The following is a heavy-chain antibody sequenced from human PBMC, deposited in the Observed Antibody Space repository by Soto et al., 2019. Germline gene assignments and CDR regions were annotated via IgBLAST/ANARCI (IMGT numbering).Heavy chain of an antibody. CDR3: ARRPSYYNSSAYHALFDP. J-gene: IGHJ5*02. Sequence: QLQLQESGPRLVKPSETLSLTCTVSGGSIIISNYYWGWIRQPPGKGLEWIASISFGRSTFYNPSLKSRVTISVDTANNQFSLEVTSVTAADTAVYYCARRPSYYNSSAYHALFDPWGQGALVTVSS. D-gene: IGHD3-22*01. CDR2: ISFGRST. CDR1: GGSIIISNYY. V-gene: IGHV4-39*01.